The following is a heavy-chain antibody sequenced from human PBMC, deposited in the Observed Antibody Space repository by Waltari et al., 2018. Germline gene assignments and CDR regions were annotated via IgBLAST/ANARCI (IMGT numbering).Heavy chain of an antibody. CDR1: GGSIDTYY. Sequence: QVQLQESGPGLVKPSETLSLTCTVSGGSIDTYYWSWIRQPPGKGLEWIAYIFSSGTNYYNPSLEGRVTISVDTSKNQFSLNLNSVTAADTALYYCARFNPRSGNYFLDYWGQGTLVTVSS. CDR3: ARFNPRSGNYFLDY. CDR2: IFSSGTN. V-gene: IGHV4-59*01. J-gene: IGHJ4*02. D-gene: IGHD3-10*01.